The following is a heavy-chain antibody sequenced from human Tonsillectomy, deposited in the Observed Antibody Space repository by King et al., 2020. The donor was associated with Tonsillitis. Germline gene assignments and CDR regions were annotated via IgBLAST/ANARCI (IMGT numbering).Heavy chain of an antibody. J-gene: IGHJ6*02. V-gene: IGHV1-46*01. CDR3: ARVLRGFGGVIVTSGMDV. D-gene: IGHD3-16*02. Sequence: QLVQSGAEVKKPGASVKVSCKASGYTFTSYYMHWVRQAPGQGLEWMGIINPSGGSTSYAQKFQGRVTMTRDTSTSTVYMELSSLRSEDTAVYYCARVLRGFGGVIVTSGMDVWGQGTTVTVSS. CDR2: INPSGGST. CDR1: GYTFTSYY.